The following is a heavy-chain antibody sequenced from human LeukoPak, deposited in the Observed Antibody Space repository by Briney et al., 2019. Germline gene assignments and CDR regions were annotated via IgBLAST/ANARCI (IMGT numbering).Heavy chain of an antibody. J-gene: IGHJ4*02. Sequence: PGGSLRLSCAASGFTFSSYWMSWVRQAPGKGLEWVANINQDGSDKYYVDSVKGRLTISRDNAKNSLYLQMNSLRVEDTAVYYCARESSGYFYWGQGTLVTVSS. CDR3: ARESSGYFY. CDR1: GFTFSSYW. D-gene: IGHD3-22*01. V-gene: IGHV3-7*01. CDR2: INQDGSDK.